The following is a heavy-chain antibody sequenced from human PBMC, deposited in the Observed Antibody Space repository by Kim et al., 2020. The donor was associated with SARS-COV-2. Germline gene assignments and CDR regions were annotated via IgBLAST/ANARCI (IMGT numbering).Heavy chain of an antibody. D-gene: IGHD6-6*01. J-gene: IGHJ5*02. CDR1: GFTFSSYG. Sequence: GGSLRLSCAASGFTFSSYGMHWVRQAPGKGLEWVAVISYDGSNKYYADSVKGRFTISRDNSKNTLYLQMNSLRAEDTAVYYCAKEVAARPVFFGPNWFDPWGQGTLVTVSS. CDR3: AKEVAARPVFFGPNWFDP. CDR2: ISYDGSNK. V-gene: IGHV3-30*18.